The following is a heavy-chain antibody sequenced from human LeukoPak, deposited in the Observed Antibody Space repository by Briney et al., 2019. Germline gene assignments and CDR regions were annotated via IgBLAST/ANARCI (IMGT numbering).Heavy chain of an antibody. CDR2: IIPIFGTA. J-gene: IGHJ4*02. CDR3: ARAGVPATATGHYFDY. CDR1: GGTFSSYA. D-gene: IGHD2-2*01. V-gene: IGHV1-69*13. Sequence: SVKVSCKASGGTFSSYAISWVRQAPGQGLEWMGGIIPIFGTANYAQKFQGRVTITADESTSTAYMGLSSLRSEDTAVYYCARAGVPATATGHYFDYWGQGTLVTVSS.